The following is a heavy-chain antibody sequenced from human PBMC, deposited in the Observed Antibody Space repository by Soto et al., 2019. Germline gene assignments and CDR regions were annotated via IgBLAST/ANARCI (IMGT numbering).Heavy chain of an antibody. D-gene: IGHD2-21*02. Sequence: SETLSLTCTVSGGSVSSNSYSWDWIRQSPGKGLEWIGIIYSTENTYYHPSLLSRVTISADTSMNEFSLRLSSVTAAETAVYYCARLRCGRDCFIDPWGQGTLVTVSS. CDR1: GGSVSSNSYS. CDR3: ARLRCGRDCFIDP. CDR2: IYSTENT. V-gene: IGHV4-39*01. J-gene: IGHJ5*02.